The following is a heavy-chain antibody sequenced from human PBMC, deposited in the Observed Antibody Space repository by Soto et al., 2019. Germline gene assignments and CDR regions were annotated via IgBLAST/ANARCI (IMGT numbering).Heavy chain of an antibody. Sequence: SETLSLTGAVYGGSFSGYYWSWIRQPPGKGLEWIGEINHSGSTNYNPSLKSRVTISVDTSKNPFSLKLSSVTAEDTAVYYCASGVAAPSLGMDVWGQGTTVTVSS. D-gene: IGHD6-13*01. CDR3: ASGVAAPSLGMDV. J-gene: IGHJ6*02. V-gene: IGHV4-34*01. CDR1: GGSFSGYY. CDR2: INHSGST.